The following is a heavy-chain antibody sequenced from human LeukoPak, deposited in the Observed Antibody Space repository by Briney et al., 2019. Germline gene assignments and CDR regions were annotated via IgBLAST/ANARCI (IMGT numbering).Heavy chain of an antibody. CDR3: SRGANWFDS. CDR2: IHSSGST. V-gene: IGHV4-59*01. J-gene: IGHJ5*01. Sequence: SETLSLTCTVSGASISSSYWSWIRQPPGKGLEWIGYIHSSGSTNDNPSLKSRVTISADTSKNQFSLKLSSVTAADTAVYYCSRGANWFDSWGQGILVTVSS. CDR1: GASISSSY.